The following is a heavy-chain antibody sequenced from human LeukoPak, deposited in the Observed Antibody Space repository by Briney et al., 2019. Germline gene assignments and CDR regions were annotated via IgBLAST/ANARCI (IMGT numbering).Heavy chain of an antibody. CDR1: RFTFSSYA. CDR3: ASLYSSGWYLTDY. CDR2: ISYDGSDK. V-gene: IGHV3-30-3*01. J-gene: IGHJ4*02. Sequence: GGSLRLSCAASRFTFSSYAMHWVRQAPGKGLEWVALISYDGSDKYYADSVKGRFTISRDNSKNTLYLQMNSLRIEDTAVYYCASLYSSGWYLTDYWGREPWSPSPQ. D-gene: IGHD6-19*01.